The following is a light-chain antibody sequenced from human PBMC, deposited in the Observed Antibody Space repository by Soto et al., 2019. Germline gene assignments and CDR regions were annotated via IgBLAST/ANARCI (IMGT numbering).Light chain of an antibody. CDR1: QSVSSN. J-gene: IGKJ5*01. Sequence: EIVMTQSPATLSVSPGESATLSCRASQSVSSNLAWYQQKPGQAPRLLIYGASTRATGIPARFSGSGSGTENTLTISSLQSEDFAVYYCQQCNNWPSITFGQGTRLEIK. CDR3: QQCNNWPSIT. CDR2: GAS. V-gene: IGKV3D-15*01.